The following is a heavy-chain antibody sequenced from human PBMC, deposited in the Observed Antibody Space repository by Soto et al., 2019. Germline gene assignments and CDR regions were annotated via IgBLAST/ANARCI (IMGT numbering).Heavy chain of an antibody. CDR2: IWHDGSNK. D-gene: IGHD1-26*01. Sequence: SLIPCCAAPGFSFGIYSMYSVRQAPGKVLEWVAVIWHDGSNKFHSDSVKGRFTISRDNSRNTLYLQMNSLRAEDTVVYYGARGYSVNAYPGYTWFDS. V-gene: IGHV3-33*07. CDR3: ARGYSVNAYPGYTWFDS. CDR1: GFSFGIYS. J-gene: IGHJ5*01.